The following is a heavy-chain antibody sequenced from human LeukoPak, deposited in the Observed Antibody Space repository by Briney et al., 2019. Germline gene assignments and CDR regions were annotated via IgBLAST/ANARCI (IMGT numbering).Heavy chain of an antibody. J-gene: IGHJ6*02. Sequence: ASVTVSFTASGYTFTNYYMHWVRQAPGLGLEWMGIINPSGGSPSYAQKFQGRLTMTRDTSTSTVYMELSSLRSEDTAVYYCARRNYGGNGGAMDVWGQGTTVTVS. V-gene: IGHV1-46*01. CDR2: INPSGGSP. CDR1: GYTFTNYY. D-gene: IGHD4-23*01. CDR3: ARRNYGGNGGAMDV.